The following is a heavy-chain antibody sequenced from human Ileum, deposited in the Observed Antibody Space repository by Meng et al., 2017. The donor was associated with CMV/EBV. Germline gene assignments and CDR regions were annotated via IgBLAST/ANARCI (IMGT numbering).Heavy chain of an antibody. V-gene: IGHV1-46*01. D-gene: IGHD3-16*01. CDR1: GYKCTDYY. J-gene: IGHJ4*02. CDR2: INPSRGIT. Sequence: SCKDSGYKCTDYYLHWVRQAPGQGLEWMGIINPSRGITNFAQKFRDRLTMTRDTSTTTVHMELSSLTSDDTAVYYCARGTQGAYLDIWGQGTLVTVSS. CDR3: ARGTQGAYLDI.